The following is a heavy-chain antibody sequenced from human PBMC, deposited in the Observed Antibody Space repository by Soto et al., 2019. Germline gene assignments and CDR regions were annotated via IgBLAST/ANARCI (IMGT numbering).Heavy chain of an antibody. Sequence: GGSLRLSCAASGFTFNSYEMNWVRQAPGKGLECISYISSSGTTIYYADSVKGRFTISRDNAKNSLYLQMNSLRAEDTAVYYCASGYYYGSGTYYKGLGYWGQATLVTVSS. CDR2: ISSSGTTI. D-gene: IGHD3-10*01. CDR1: GFTFNSYE. V-gene: IGHV3-48*03. CDR3: ASGYYYGSGTYYKGLGY. J-gene: IGHJ4*02.